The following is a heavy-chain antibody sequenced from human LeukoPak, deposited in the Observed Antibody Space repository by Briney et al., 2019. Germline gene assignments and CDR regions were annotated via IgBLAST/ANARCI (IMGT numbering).Heavy chain of an antibody. J-gene: IGHJ4*02. D-gene: IGHD1-26*01. CDR3: AKDRSTWFYFDY. V-gene: IGHV3-43*02. CDR2: DCGNGVNA. Sequence: PGGPLSLSCAASGFTLDDFAMHWVRGAPGEGLEWVALDCGNGVNAYYADSVKGRLAISRDNSKKSLFLQLNSMRAEDTALYHCAKDRSTWFYFDYWGQGTLVTVSS. CDR1: GFTLDDFA.